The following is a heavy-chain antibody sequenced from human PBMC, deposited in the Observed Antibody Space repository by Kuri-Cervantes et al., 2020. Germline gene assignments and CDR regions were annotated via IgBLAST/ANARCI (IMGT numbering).Heavy chain of an antibody. CDR1: GGSISSYY. CDR2: IYYSGST. Sequence: GSLRLSCTVSGGSISSYYWSWIRQPPGKGLEWIGYIYYSGSTNYNPSLKSRVTISVDTSKNQFSLKLSSVTAADTAVYYCARDKKKLWFGSWGQGTLVTVSS. CDR3: ARDKKKLWFGS. D-gene: IGHD3-10*01. J-gene: IGHJ4*02. V-gene: IGHV4-59*01.